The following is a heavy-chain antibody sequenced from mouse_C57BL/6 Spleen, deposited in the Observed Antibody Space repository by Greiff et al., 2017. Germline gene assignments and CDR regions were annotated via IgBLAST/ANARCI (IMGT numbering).Heavy chain of an antibody. V-gene: IGHV2-2*01. J-gene: IGHJ2*01. CDR2: IWSGGST. Sequence: VHLVESGPGLVQPSQSLSITCTVSGFSLTSYGVHWVRQSPGKGLEWLGVIWSGGSTDYNAAFMSRLSISKDKSKSQIFFKMNSLQAYDTAIYYCARELGRYFDYWGQGTTLTVSS. CDR1: GFSLTSYG. CDR3: ARELGRYFDY. D-gene: IGHD4-1*01.